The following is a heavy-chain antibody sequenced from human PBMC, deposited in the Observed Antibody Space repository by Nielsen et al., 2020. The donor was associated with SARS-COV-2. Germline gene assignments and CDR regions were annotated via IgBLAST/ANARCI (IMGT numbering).Heavy chain of an antibody. J-gene: IGHJ4*02. CDR3: AKGDHSPGDY. Sequence: SETLSLTCAISGGTFGIYYWSWIRQAPGKGLEWIGETNNAGTTNYNRSLKSRVILSLDTSKNLFSLRLTSVTAADTAVYYCAKGDHSPGDYWGQGILVTVSS. CDR2: TNNAGTT. D-gene: IGHD1-14*01. CDR1: GGTFGIYY. V-gene: IGHV4-34*08.